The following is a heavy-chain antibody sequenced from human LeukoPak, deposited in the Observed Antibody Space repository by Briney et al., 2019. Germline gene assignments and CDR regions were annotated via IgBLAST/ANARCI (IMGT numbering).Heavy chain of an antibody. CDR2: INHSGST. J-gene: IGHJ4*02. Sequence: SETLSLTCAVYGGSFSGYYWRWLRQPPGKGLEWIGEINHSGSTNYNPTLKSRVTMSVDTSKNQFSLKRSSVTAADTAVYYCARERRSSGNDNWGQGTPVTVSS. CDR1: GGSFSGYY. V-gene: IGHV4-34*01. D-gene: IGHD6-19*01. CDR3: ARERRSSGNDN.